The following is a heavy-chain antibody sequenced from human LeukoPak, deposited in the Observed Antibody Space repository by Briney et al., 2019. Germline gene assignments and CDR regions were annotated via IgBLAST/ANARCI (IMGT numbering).Heavy chain of an antibody. CDR2: IGGRGGST. Sequence: GGSLRLSCAASGFRFSDFTMTWVRQAPGKGPEWVSAIGGRGGSTYYADSLGGRFTISRDNSKDMVYLQMNSLRAEDTAVCYCAKAQPGSSSFWGQGTLVTVSS. J-gene: IGHJ4*02. V-gene: IGHV3-23*01. CDR1: GFRFSDFT. D-gene: IGHD6-6*01. CDR3: AKAQPGSSSF.